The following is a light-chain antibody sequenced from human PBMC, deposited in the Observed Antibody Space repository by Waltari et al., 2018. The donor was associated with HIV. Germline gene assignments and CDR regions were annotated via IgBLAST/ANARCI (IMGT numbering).Light chain of an antibody. Sequence: QSALTQPASVSGSPGQSITISCTGTSSDVGSYNVVSWYQQHPGKAPKLMIYEDNKRTSGVSIRFSGSKAGNTASLTISGLQAEDEADYYCCSYTDSTTWVFGGGTKLTVL. J-gene: IGLJ3*02. CDR1: SSDVGSYNV. V-gene: IGLV2-23*01. CDR3: CSYTDSTTWV. CDR2: EDN.